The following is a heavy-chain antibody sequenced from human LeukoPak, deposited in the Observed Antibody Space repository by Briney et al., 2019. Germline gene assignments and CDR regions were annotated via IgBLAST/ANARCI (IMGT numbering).Heavy chain of an antibody. CDR2: IKQDGSEK. CDR1: GFTFSAYW. CDR3: ARDPGWLQFDY. J-gene: IGHJ4*02. D-gene: IGHD5-24*01. Sequence: GXXLRLSCAASGFTFSAYWMSWVRQAPGKGLEWVANIKQDGSEKYYLDSVKGRFTISRDNAKNSLYLQMNSLRAEDTAVYYCARDPGWLQFDYWGQGTLATVSS. V-gene: IGHV3-7*01.